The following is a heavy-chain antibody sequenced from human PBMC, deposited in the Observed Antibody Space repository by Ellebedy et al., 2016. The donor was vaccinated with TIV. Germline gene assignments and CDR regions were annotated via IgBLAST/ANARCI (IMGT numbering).Heavy chain of an antibody. CDR1: GGSISSYY. Sequence: MPSETLSLTCTVSGGSISSYYWSWIRQPAGKGLEWIGRIYSNGRTNYNPSLKSRVTMSVDTSKNQFSLNLTSVTAADTAVYYCARGGASSKYFDYWGQGTLVTVSS. CDR3: ARGGASSKYFDY. CDR2: IYSNGRT. V-gene: IGHV4-4*07. J-gene: IGHJ4*02.